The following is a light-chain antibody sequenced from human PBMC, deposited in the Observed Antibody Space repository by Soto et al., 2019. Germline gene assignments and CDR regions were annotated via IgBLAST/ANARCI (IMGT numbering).Light chain of an antibody. CDR2: GAS. J-gene: IGKJ4*01. V-gene: IGKV3-20*01. CDR1: QSVSSSY. Sequence: ALTQSPGTLSSSPGERATLSCRASQSVSSSYLAWYQQKPGQAPRLLIYGASNRATGIPDRFSGSGSGTDFTLTISRLEPEDFAVYYCQQYGSSPPLTFGGGTKVDIK. CDR3: QQYGSSPPLT.